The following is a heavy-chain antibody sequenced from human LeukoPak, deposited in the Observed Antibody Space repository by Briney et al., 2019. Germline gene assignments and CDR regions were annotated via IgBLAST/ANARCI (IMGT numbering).Heavy chain of an antibody. CDR3: ARGQSAAEYFQH. CDR2: IYYSGST. J-gene: IGHJ1*01. V-gene: IGHV4-30-4*01. D-gene: IGHD3-3*01. Sequence: PSQTLSLTCTVSGGSISSGDYYWSWIRQPPGKGLEWIGYIYYSGSTYYNPSLKSRVTISVDTSKNQFSLKLSSVTAADTAVYYCARGQSAAEYFQHWGQGTLVTVSS. CDR1: GGSISSGDYY.